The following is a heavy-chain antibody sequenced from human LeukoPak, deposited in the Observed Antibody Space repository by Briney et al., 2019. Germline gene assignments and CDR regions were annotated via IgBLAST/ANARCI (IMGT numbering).Heavy chain of an antibody. CDR3: ARHPFDGGNSGNDY. CDR1: GYSISSGYF. Sequence: SETLSLTCAVSGYSISSGYFWGWIRQPPGKGLEWLGSIYHSGSTYYNPSLKSRVTISVDTSKNQFSLKLSSVTAADTAVYYCARHPFDGGNSGNDYWGQGTLVTVSS. J-gene: IGHJ4*02. CDR2: IYHSGST. V-gene: IGHV4-38-2*01. D-gene: IGHD4-23*01.